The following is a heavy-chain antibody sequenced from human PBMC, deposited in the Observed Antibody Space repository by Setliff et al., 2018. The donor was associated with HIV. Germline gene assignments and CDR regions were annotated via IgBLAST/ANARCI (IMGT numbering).Heavy chain of an antibody. CDR1: GGTFSRYA. CDR2: IIPVFGTA. D-gene: IGHD3-22*01. CDR3: ARGGSITMIVVVPWAFDI. Sequence: ASVKVSCKASGGTFSRYAISWVRQAPGQGLEWMGGIIPVFGTANYAQKFQGRVTITADESTSTAYMELSSLRSEDTAVYYCARGGSITMIVVVPWAFDIWGQGTMVTVSS. J-gene: IGHJ3*02. V-gene: IGHV1-69*13.